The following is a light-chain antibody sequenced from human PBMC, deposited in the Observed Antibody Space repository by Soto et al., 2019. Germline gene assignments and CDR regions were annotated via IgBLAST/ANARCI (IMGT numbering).Light chain of an antibody. J-gene: IGKJ3*01. Sequence: EIVVTQSPGTLSLSPGERATLSCRASQSVSSNYLAWYQQKPGQAPRLLIYGASSRASDSPDRFSGSGSGTDFTLIISRLEPEDFAMYYCQQYGSTPFTFGPGTKVDVK. V-gene: IGKV3-20*01. CDR1: QSVSSNY. CDR2: GAS. CDR3: QQYGSTPFT.